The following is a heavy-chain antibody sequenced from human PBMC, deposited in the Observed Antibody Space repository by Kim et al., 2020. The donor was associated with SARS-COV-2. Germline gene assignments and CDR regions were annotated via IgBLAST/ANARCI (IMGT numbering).Heavy chain of an antibody. Sequence: NSYPAEYAASVKGRFTSSRDDSKNSLYLQMNSLKTEDTAVYYCARGGTPSWGQGTLVTVSS. CDR2: NSYPA. CDR3: ARGGTPS. D-gene: IGHD1-7*01. V-gene: IGHV3-72*01. J-gene: IGHJ5*02.